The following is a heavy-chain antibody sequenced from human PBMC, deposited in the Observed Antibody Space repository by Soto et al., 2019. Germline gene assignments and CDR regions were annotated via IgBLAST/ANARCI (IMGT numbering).Heavy chain of an antibody. V-gene: IGHV4-31*03. Sequence: QVQLRESGPGLVKPSQTLSLTCTVSGGSINSGGYYWNWIRQHPGKGLEWIGYMYYSGSTYYNPFLGSRVIISADTSEIHFSLKLSSVTAADTAVSFCARGYRQSGYSSSWVFDYWGQGTLVNVSS. J-gene: IGHJ4*02. D-gene: IGHD6-13*01. CDR1: GGSINSGGYY. CDR2: MYYSGST. CDR3: ARGYRQSGYSSSWVFDY.